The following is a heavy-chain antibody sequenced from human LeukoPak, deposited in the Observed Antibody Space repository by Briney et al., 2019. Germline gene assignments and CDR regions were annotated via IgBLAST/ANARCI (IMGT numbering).Heavy chain of an antibody. J-gene: IGHJ3*02. V-gene: IGHV3-64*01. CDR2: ISSNGGST. D-gene: IGHD1-26*01. CDR3: ARDRGGSYPGDAFDI. Sequence: GGSLRLSCAASGFTFSSYAMHWVRQAPGKGLEYVSAISSNGGSTYYANSVKGRFTISRDNSKNTLYLQMGSLRAEDMAVYYCARDRGGSYPGDAFDIWGQGTMVTVSS. CDR1: GFTFSSYA.